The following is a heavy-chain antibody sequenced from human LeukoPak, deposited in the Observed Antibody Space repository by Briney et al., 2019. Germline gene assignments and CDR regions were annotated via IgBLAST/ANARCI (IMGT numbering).Heavy chain of an antibody. CDR3: ATTTKDWFDP. V-gene: IGHV1-69*05. D-gene: IGHD1/OR15-1a*01. J-gene: IGHJ5*02. Sequence: SVKVSCKASGGTFSSYAISWVRQAPGQGLEWMGGIIPIFGTANYAQKFQGRVTITTDESTSTAYMELSSLRSEDTAVYYCATTTKDWFDPWGQGTLVTVSS. CDR2: IIPIFGTA. CDR1: GGTFSSYA.